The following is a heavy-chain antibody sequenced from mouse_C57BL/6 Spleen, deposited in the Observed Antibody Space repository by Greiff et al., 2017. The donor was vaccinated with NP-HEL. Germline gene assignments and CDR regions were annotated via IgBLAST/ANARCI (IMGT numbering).Heavy chain of an antibody. CDR1: GYTFTDYE. J-gene: IGHJ4*01. CDR3: TRGDDYDAMDY. V-gene: IGHV1-15*01. CDR2: IDPETGGT. Sequence: VQLQQSGAELVRPGASVTLSCRASGYTFTDYEMHWVKQTPVHGLEWIGAIDPETGGTAYNQKFKGKAILTADKSSSTAYMGRRSLTSEDSAVYYCTRGDDYDAMDYWGQGTSVTVSS.